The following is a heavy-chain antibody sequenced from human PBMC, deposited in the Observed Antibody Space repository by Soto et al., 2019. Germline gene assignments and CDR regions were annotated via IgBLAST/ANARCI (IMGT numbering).Heavy chain of an antibody. CDR2: IYPGRSDT. CDR1: GYSFTSYW. CDR3: ARLGVVTEAYYFDY. Sequence: PGEALKISWKGCGYSFTSYWIGWGREMRGKLLEWIAIIYPGRSDTRYRPSFQGQVTISADKSISTAYLQWSSLKASDTAMYYCARLGVVTEAYYFDYWGQGTLVTVSS. V-gene: IGHV5-51*01. J-gene: IGHJ4*02. D-gene: IGHD2-21*02.